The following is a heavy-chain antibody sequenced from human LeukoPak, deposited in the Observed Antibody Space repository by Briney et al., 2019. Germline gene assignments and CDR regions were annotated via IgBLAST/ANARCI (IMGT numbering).Heavy chain of an antibody. CDR3: ARFLEWLSLDY. Sequence: GGSLRLSCAASGFTFSSYAMSWVRQAPGKGLEWVSAFSGSGGSTYYADSVKGRFTISRDNSKNTLYLQMNSLRAEDTAVYYCARFLEWLSLDYWGQGTLVTVSS. CDR2: FSGSGGST. CDR1: GFTFSSYA. V-gene: IGHV3-23*01. D-gene: IGHD3-3*01. J-gene: IGHJ4*02.